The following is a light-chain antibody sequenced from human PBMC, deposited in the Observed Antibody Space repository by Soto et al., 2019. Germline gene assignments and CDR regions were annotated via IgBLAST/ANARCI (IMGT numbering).Light chain of an antibody. J-gene: IGLJ1*01. V-gene: IGLV2-14*03. CDR1: SSDVGAYNS. Sequence: QSVLTQPASVSGSPGQSIAISCTGTSSDVGAYNSVSWYQQHPGRAPKLMIHDVSNRPSGVSNRFSGSKSGNTASLTISGLQAEDEADYYCSSYTSSSTYVFVTGTKVTVL. CDR3: SSYTSSSTYV. CDR2: DVS.